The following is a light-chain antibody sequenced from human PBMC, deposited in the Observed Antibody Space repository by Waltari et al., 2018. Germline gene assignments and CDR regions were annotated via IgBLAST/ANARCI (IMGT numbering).Light chain of an antibody. Sequence: QSALTQPASVSGSPGQSITISCTGTSNDIGTFKYVSWYQQHPGKAPKPLIYEVTNRPPGVSDRFSGSKSGNTASLTISGLQAEDEADYHCISYTTKTTWVFGGGTKLTVL. CDR3: ISYTTKTTWV. CDR2: EVT. CDR1: SNDIGTFKY. J-gene: IGLJ3*02. V-gene: IGLV2-14*01.